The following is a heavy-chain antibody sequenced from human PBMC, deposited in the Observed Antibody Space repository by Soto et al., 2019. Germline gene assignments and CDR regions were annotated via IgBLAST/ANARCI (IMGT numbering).Heavy chain of an antibody. J-gene: IGHJ2*01. CDR2: ISPTTGGT. Sequence: QAQLVQSGAEVKKPGASVKVSCQAFGYTFTDYYIHWVRQAPGQGLEWMGWISPTTGGTKYAPKFQGRVTLTRDRYITTVYMDLSSLGSDDTAVYYCASDPGIETITDWYFNVWGRGTRVTVSS. CDR1: GYTFTDYY. CDR3: ASDPGIETITDWYFNV. D-gene: IGHD1-20*01. V-gene: IGHV1-2*02.